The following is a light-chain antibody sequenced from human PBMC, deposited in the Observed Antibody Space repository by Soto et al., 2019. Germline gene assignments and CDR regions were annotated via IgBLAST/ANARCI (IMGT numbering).Light chain of an antibody. Sequence: QSVLTQPPSVSGSPGQSVTISCSGTIDDVTAYYRVSWYQQTPGTAPKLMIYDVSNRPSGVPDSFSGSRSGNTASLTISGLQAEDEGGYYCSVYTRTSTYVFGTGTKVTVL. CDR3: SVYTRTSTYV. J-gene: IGLJ1*01. V-gene: IGLV2-18*01. CDR2: DVS. CDR1: IDDVTAYYR.